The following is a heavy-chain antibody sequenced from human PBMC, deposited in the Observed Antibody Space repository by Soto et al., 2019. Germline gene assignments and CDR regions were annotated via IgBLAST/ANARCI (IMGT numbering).Heavy chain of an antibody. CDR1: GFTFSSYA. D-gene: IGHD3-3*01. V-gene: IGHV3-64*01. CDR3: ARETFNDFWSGTYFDY. Sequence: GGSLRLSCAASGFTFSSYAMHWVRQAPGKGLEYVSAISSNGGSTYYANSVKGRFTISRDNSKNTLYLQMGSLRAEDMAVYYCARETFNDFWSGTYFDYWGQGTLVTVSS. CDR2: ISSNGGST. J-gene: IGHJ4*02.